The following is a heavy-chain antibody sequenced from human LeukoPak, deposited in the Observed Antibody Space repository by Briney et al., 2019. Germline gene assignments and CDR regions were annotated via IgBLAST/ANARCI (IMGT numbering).Heavy chain of an antibody. D-gene: IGHD5-18*01. CDR1: GFTFSSYA. CDR3: AKDLKWGYSYGPDY. Sequence: GRSLRLSCAASGFTFSSYAMSWVRQAPGKGLEWVSAISGSGGSTYYADSVKGRFTISRDNSKNTLYLQMNSLRAEDTAVYYCAKDLKWGYSYGPDYWGQGALVTVSS. V-gene: IGHV3-23*01. CDR2: ISGSGGST. J-gene: IGHJ4*02.